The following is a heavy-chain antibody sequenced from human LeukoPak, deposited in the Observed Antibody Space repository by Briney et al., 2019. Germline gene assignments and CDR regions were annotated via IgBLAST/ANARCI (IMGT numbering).Heavy chain of an antibody. V-gene: IGHV4-61*08. D-gene: IGHD4/OR15-4a*01. Sequence: PSQTLSLTCTVSGGSITSGEHYCSWIRQPPGKGLEWIGFIHNSGSTKYNPSLMSRVTISVDTSKNQFSLKLSSVTATETAVYYCARGGASSTPFDPWGQGTLVTVSS. CDR1: GGSITSGEHY. CDR2: IHNSGST. CDR3: ARGGASSTPFDP. J-gene: IGHJ5*02.